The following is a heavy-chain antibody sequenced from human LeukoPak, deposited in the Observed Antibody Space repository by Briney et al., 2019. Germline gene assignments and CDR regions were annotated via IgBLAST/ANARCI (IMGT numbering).Heavy chain of an antibody. CDR2: INHSGST. Sequence: SETLSLTCAVYGGSFSGYYWSWIRQPPGKGLEWIGEINHSGSTRYNPSVKSRVTISVDTSKNQLSLKLSSVTAADTAVCYCASMGDSTWYNWFDPWGQGTLVIVSS. V-gene: IGHV4-34*01. CDR3: ASMGDSTWYNWFDP. J-gene: IGHJ5*02. D-gene: IGHD6-13*01. CDR1: GGSFSGYY.